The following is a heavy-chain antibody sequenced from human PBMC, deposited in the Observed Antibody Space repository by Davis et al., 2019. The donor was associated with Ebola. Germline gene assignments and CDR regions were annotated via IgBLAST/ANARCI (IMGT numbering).Heavy chain of an antibody. D-gene: IGHD3-9*01. J-gene: IGHJ5*02. Sequence: GESLKISCAVSGFSINDYFMTWIRQAPGKGLEWVAYISVRDDYSNYAESVRGRFTISRDNAGKSLYLQMDSLRAEDTAVYYCAKNLLTGDGDRWGQGTLVTVSS. CDR1: GFSINDYF. CDR2: ISVRDDYS. V-gene: IGHV3-11*06. CDR3: AKNLLTGDGDR.